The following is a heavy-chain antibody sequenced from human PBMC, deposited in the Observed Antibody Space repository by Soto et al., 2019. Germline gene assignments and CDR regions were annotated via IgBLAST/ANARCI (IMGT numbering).Heavy chain of an antibody. CDR3: ARVKAQILSSGWYGGDDI. J-gene: IGHJ3*02. V-gene: IGHV3-23*01. Sequence: EVQLLESGGGLVQPGGSLRLSCAASGFTFSTYSMTWVRQAPGKGLEWVSTIRDSGHSTHYAASVRGRFAISRDNSKNTLFLQMNSLRAEDAAVDYCARVKAQILSSGWYGGDDIWGQGTMVTVSS. CDR1: GFTFSTYS. CDR2: IRDSGHST. D-gene: IGHD6-19*01.